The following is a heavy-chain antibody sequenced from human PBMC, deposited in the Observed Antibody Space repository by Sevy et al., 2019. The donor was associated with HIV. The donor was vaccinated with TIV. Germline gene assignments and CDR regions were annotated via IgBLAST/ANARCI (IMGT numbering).Heavy chain of an antibody. J-gene: IGHJ6*02. Sequence: ASVKVSCKASGGTFSSYAISWVRQAPGQGLEWMGGIIPIFGTANYAQKFQGRVTITADESTGTAYMELSSLSSEDTALYYCATTLGYCSGGSCYSVITYYYGMDVWGQGTTVTVSS. V-gene: IGHV1-69*13. D-gene: IGHD2-15*01. CDR2: IIPIFGTA. CDR3: ATTLGYCSGGSCYSVITYYYGMDV. CDR1: GGTFSSYA.